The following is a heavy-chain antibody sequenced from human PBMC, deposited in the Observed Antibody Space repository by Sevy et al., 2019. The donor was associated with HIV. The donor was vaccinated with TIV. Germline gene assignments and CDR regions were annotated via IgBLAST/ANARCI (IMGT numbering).Heavy chain of an antibody. CDR2: INHSGST. D-gene: IGHD6-19*01. Sequence: SESLSLTCAVYGGSFSGYYWSWIRQPPGKGLEWVGEINHSGSTNYNPSLKSRVTISVDTSKNQYSLKLSSVTAADTAVYYCARGLEAVAGSRGYYYYYGMDVWGQGTTVTVSS. CDR1: GGSFSGYY. V-gene: IGHV4-34*01. J-gene: IGHJ6*02. CDR3: ARGLEAVAGSRGYYYYYGMDV.